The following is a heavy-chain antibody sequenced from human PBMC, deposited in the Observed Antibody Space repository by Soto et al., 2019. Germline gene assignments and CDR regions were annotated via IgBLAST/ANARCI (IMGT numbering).Heavy chain of an antibody. CDR2: IYYSGST. D-gene: IGHD1-20*01. V-gene: IGHV4-59*01. J-gene: IGHJ5*02. CDR1: GGSISSYY. Sequence: SETLSLTCTVSGGSISSYYWSWIRQPPGKGLEWIGYIYYSGSTNYNPSLKSRVTISVDTSKNRFSLKLSSVTAADTAVYYYAREITGTLNWFDPWGQGTLVTVSS. CDR3: AREITGTLNWFDP.